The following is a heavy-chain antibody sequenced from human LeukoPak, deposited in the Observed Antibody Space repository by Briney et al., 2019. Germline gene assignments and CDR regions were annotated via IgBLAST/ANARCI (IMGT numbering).Heavy chain of an antibody. V-gene: IGHV4-39*07. CDR1: GGSISSSSYY. Sequence: SETLSLTCTVSGGSISSSSYYWGWIRQPPGKGLEWIGSIYYSGSTYYNPSLKSRVTIAVDTSKNQFSLKLSSVSAADTAVYYCARASTVNDFWSGSIMHYFDYWGQGTLVTVS. J-gene: IGHJ4*02. D-gene: IGHD3-3*01. CDR2: IYYSGST. CDR3: ARASTVNDFWSGSIMHYFDY.